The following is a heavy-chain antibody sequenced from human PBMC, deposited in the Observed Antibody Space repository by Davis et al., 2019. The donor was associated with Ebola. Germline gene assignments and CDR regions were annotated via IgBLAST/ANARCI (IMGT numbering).Heavy chain of an antibody. Sequence: ASVKVSCKASGYTFNSYYVHWVRQAPGQGLEWMGIINPSGGSTTYAQKFQGRVTMTRDTSTRTVYMELSSLRSEDTAVYYCARDGGSSGMDVWGQGTTVTVSS. V-gene: IGHV1-46*02. CDR2: INPSGGST. D-gene: IGHD1-26*01. J-gene: IGHJ6*02. CDR3: ARDGGSSGMDV. CDR1: GYTFNSYY.